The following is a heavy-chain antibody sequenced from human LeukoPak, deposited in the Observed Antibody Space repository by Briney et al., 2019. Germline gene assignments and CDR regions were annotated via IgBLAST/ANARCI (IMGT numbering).Heavy chain of an antibody. D-gene: IGHD3-10*01. CDR3: ARGLYGSGSPHRFDY. Sequence: PSETLSLTCTVSGGSISSYYWSWIRQPPGKGLEWIGYIYTSGSTNYNPSLKSRVTISVDTSKNQFSLKLSSVTAADTAVYYCARGLYGSGSPHRFDYWGQGTLVTVSS. J-gene: IGHJ4*02. CDR2: IYTSGST. V-gene: IGHV4-4*09. CDR1: GGSISSYY.